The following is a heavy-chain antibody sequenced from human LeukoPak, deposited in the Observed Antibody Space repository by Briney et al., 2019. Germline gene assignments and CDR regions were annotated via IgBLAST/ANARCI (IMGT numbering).Heavy chain of an antibody. J-gene: IGHJ4*02. CDR3: ARVSGYVLDY. D-gene: IGHD5-12*01. V-gene: IGHV3-74*01. CDR2: INSDGSNT. CDR1: GFTFSSYS. Sequence: GGSLRLSGAASGFTFSSYSMHWVRQAPGKGLVWVSRINSDGSNTIYADSVRGRFTISRDNAKNTLYLQMDSLRAEDTAVYYCARVSGYVLDYWGQGTLVTVSS.